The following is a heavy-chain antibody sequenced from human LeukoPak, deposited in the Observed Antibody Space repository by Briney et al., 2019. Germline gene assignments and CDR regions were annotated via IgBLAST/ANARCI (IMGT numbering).Heavy chain of an antibody. CDR1: GYTFTSYY. Sequence: ASVKVSCKASGYTFTSYYMHWVRQAPGQGLEWMGIINPSGGSTSYAQKFQGRVTMTRDTSTSTAYMELSSLRSEDTAVYYCARLDSIAARTLCGNGFYFDYWGQGTLVTVSS. V-gene: IGHV1-46*01. CDR3: ARLDSIAARTLCGNGFYFDY. J-gene: IGHJ4*02. D-gene: IGHD6-6*01. CDR2: INPSGGST.